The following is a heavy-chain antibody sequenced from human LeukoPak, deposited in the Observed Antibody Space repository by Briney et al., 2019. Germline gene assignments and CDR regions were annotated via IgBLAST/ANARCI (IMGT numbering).Heavy chain of an antibody. CDR2: TYYIGTF. V-gene: IGHV4-59*01. J-gene: IGHJ3*02. D-gene: IGHD4-17*01. CDR3: ARGSGSATVTPFDI. CDR1: GGSISTYY. Sequence: SETLSLTCTVSGGSISTYYWSWLRQPPGKGLEWIGSTYYIGTFKYNPSLKSRVTISLVTSKIQISLKLNSVTAADTAVYYCARGSGSATVTPFDIWGPGTLVTVSS.